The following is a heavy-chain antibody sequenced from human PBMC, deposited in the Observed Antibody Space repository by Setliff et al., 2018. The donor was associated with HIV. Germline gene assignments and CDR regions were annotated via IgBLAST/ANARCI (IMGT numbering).Heavy chain of an antibody. CDR3: ARADSSNWYHVDY. CDR2: LLPLFETT. V-gene: IGHV1-69*05. D-gene: IGHD6-13*01. CDR1: GGTFSGSG. J-gene: IGHJ4*02. Sequence: GASVKVSCKASGGTFSGSGINWVRQAPGQGFEWVGGLLPLFETTTYAQKFQGRVTITTDESTSTAYMELSSLRSEDTAVYYCARADSSNWYHVDYWGQGTLVTVSS.